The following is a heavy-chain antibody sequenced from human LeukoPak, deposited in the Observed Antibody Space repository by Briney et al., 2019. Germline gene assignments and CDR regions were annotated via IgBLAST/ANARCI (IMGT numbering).Heavy chain of an antibody. CDR2: IYYSGST. D-gene: IGHD6-13*01. Sequence: SETLSLTCTVSGGSISSYYWSWIRQPPGKGLEWIGNIYYSGSTNYNPSLKSRVTISVDTSKNQFSLKLSSVTAADTAVYYCARRYSSSYSTLQFDPWGQGTLVTVSS. CDR3: ARRYSSSYSTLQFDP. CDR1: GGSISSYY. V-gene: IGHV4-59*08. J-gene: IGHJ5*02.